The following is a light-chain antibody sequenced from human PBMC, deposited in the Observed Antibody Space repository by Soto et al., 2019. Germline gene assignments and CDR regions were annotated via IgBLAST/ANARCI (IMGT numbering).Light chain of an antibody. CDR2: DAS. V-gene: IGKV3-11*01. CDR1: QSVGSY. Sequence: EIVLTQSPATLSLSPGERATLSCRASQSVGSYLAWHQQKPGQAPRLLIYDASNRATGIPARFSGSGSGTDFTLNISSLEREDFAVYSCQQRSNWPKWTFGQGTKVEIK. CDR3: QQRSNWPKWT. J-gene: IGKJ1*01.